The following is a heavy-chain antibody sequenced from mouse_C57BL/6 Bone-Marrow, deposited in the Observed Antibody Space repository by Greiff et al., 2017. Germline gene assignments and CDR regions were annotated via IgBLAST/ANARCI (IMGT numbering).Heavy chain of an antibody. CDR2: INPGSGGT. D-gene: IGHD4-1*01. CDR3: ARSKNWDSWYAY. V-gene: IGHV1-54*01. Sequence: VQLQESGAELVRPGTSVKVSCKASGYAFTNYWMEWVKQRPGPGLEWIGVINPGSGGTNYNEKFKGKATLTANKSSSTAYMQLSSLTSEDSADYVDARSKNWDSWYAYWGRGKLVTVTA. J-gene: IGHJ3*01. CDR1: GYAFTNYW.